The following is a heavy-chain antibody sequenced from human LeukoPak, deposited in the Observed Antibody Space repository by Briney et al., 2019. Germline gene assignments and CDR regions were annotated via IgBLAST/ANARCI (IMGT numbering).Heavy chain of an antibody. CDR1: GYTFTDYY. CDR2: INPDSGGA. J-gene: IGHJ4*02. Sequence: ASVKVSCKASGYTFTDYYMHWVRQAPGQGLEWMGWINPDSGGANYAQKFQGRVTMTRDTSISTAYMELSGLRSDDTAVYYCARDRDTIPTTDAGGDHFHHWGQGTLVTVSS. V-gene: IGHV1-2*02. D-gene: IGHD1-1*01. CDR3: ARDRDTIPTTDAGGDHFHH.